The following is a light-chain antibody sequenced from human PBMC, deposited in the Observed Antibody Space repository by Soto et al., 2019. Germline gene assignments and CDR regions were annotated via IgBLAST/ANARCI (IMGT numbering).Light chain of an antibody. V-gene: IGLV1-51*01. CDR1: SSNIGNNY. CDR3: GAWDTSLSGVV. J-gene: IGLJ2*01. CDR2: DAN. Sequence: QSVLTQPPSVSAAPGQKVIISCSGSSSNIGNNYVSWYQQPPGTAPRLLIYDANKRPSEIPDRFSGSKSATSATLGITGLQTGDEADYYCGAWDTSLSGVVFGGGTKLTGL.